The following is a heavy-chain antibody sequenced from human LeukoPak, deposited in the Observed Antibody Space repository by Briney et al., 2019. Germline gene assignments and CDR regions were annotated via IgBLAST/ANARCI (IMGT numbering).Heavy chain of an antibody. J-gene: IGHJ4*02. Sequence: GGSLRLSCAASGFTFSSYGMHWVRQAPGKGLEWVAVIWYDGSNKYYADSVKGRFTISRDNAKNSLYLQMNSLRVEDTAVYYCAKEGRSLQTYWGQGTLVTVSS. CDR2: IWYDGSNK. CDR1: GFTFSSYG. D-gene: IGHD5-24*01. CDR3: AKEGRSLQTY. V-gene: IGHV3-33*03.